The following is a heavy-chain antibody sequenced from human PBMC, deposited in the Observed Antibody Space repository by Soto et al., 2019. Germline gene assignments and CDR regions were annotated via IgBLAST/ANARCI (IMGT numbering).Heavy chain of an antibody. CDR1: GFTFSNYW. CDR3: ARGDWVGGTCYSLAGSFYYYMDV. CDR2: INSDGSVS. J-gene: IGHJ6*03. D-gene: IGHD2-15*01. V-gene: IGHV3-74*01. Sequence: EVQLVESGGGLVQPGGSLRLSCAASGFTFSNYWMYWVRQAPGKGLVWVSRINSDGSVSSYADSVKGRITISRDNVKNTLYLQMDSLRAEDTAVYYCARGDWVGGTCYSLAGSFYYYMDVWCKGTTVTVFS.